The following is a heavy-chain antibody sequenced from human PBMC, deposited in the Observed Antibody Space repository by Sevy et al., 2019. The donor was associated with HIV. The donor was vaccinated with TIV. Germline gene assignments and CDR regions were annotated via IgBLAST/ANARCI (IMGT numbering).Heavy chain of an antibody. Sequence: ASVKVSCKVSGSTLSRLSMHWVRQVPGKGLEWMASFDPEDGETFYARKFQGRVTMTEDTSTDTAYMELSSLRSEDTAVYFCATIKDYYESYGSPFDYWGQGTLVTVSS. CDR1: GSTLSRLS. D-gene: IGHD3-22*01. CDR2: FDPEDGET. J-gene: IGHJ4*02. CDR3: ATIKDYYESYGSPFDY. V-gene: IGHV1-24*01.